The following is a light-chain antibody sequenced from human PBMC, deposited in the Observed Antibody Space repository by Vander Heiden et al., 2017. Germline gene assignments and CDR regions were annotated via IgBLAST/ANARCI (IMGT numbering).Light chain of an antibody. CDR2: EVS. J-gene: IGLJ1*01. CDR3: SSYTSSSTLV. CDR1: SSDVGGYHY. Sequence: SALTQPASVSGSPGQSITISCTGTSSDVGGYHYVSWDQQHPGKAPKLMIYEVSNRPSGVSNRFSGSKSGNTASLTISGRQAEDEADYYGSSYTSSSTLVFGTGTKVTVL. V-gene: IGLV2-14*01.